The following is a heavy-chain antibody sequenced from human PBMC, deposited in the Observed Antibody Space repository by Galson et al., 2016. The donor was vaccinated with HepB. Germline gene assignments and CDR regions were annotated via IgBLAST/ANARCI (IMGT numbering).Heavy chain of an antibody. CDR2: ISGSGGST. J-gene: IGHJ5*01. V-gene: IGHV3-23*01. D-gene: IGHD3-22*01. CDR1: GFTFSSYA. CDR3: AKAADYYDSSGYYYLNWFDS. Sequence: SLRLSCAASGFTFSSYAMSWVRQAPGKGLEWVSAISGSGGSTYYADSVKGRFTISRDNSKNTLYLQMNSLRAEDTAVYYCAKAADYYDSSGYYYLNWFDSWGQGTLVTVSS.